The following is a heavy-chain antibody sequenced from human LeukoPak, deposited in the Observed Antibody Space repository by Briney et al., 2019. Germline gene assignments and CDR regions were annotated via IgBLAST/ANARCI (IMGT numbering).Heavy chain of an antibody. V-gene: IGHV3-21*01. D-gene: IGHD3-10*01. Sequence: GGSLRLSCAASGFTFSSYSMNWVRQAPGKGLEWVSSISSSSSYIYYADSVKGRFTISRDNAKNTLYLQMNSLRAEDTAVYYCTKEGLPSGSSWSAWFDPWGQGTLVTVSS. CDR2: ISSSSSYI. CDR1: GFTFSSYS. J-gene: IGHJ5*02. CDR3: TKEGLPSGSSWSAWFDP.